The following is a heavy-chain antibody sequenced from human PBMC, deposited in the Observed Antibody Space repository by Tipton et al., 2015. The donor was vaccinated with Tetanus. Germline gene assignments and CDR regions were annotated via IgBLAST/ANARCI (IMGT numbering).Heavy chain of an antibody. CDR3: ARAHCTDGVCNFDF. CDR2: IYPGDSDT. J-gene: IGHJ4*02. V-gene: IGHV5-51*07. CDR1: GYIFNNYW. Sequence: VQLVQSGGEVKKPGESLKISCKGSGYIFNNYWIGWVHQKPGKGLEWMGIIYPGDSDTRYSPSFQGQVTISVDKSINTAYLQWSSLKASDTSMSYCARAHCTDGVCNFDFWGQGALVTVAS. D-gene: IGHD2-8*01.